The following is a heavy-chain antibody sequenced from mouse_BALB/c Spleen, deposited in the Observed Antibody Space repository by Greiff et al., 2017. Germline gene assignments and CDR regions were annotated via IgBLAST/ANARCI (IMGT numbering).Heavy chain of an antibody. D-gene: IGHD1-1*01. J-gene: IGHJ2*01. CDR1: GFTFTDYY. CDR2: IRNKANGYTT. Sequence: EVHLVESGGGLVQPGGSLRLSCATSGFTFTDYYMSWVRQPPGKALEWLGFIRNKANGYTTEYSASVKGRFTISRDNSQSILYLQMNTLRAEDSATYYCARELPYYYGSSYYFDYWGQGTTLTVSS. V-gene: IGHV7-3*02. CDR3: ARELPYYYGSSYYFDY.